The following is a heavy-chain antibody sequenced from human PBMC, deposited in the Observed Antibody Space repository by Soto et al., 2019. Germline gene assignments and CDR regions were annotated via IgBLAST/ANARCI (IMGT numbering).Heavy chain of an antibody. V-gene: IGHV4-59*01. CDR1: GGSISSYY. CDR3: ARVGWAIAVAGSGWFDP. D-gene: IGHD6-19*01. Sequence: SETLSLTCTVSGGSISSYYWSWIRQPPGKGLEWIGYIYYSGSTNYNPSLKSRVTISVDTSKNQFSLKLSSVTAAETAVYYCARVGWAIAVAGSGWFDPWGQGMLFTVSS. CDR2: IYYSGST. J-gene: IGHJ5*02.